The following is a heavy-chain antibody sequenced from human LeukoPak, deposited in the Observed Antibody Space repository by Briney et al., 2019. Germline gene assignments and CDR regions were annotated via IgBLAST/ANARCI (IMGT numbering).Heavy chain of an antibody. CDR2: ISSSGSTI. Sequence: GGSLRLSCAASGFTFSSYEMNWVRQAPGKGLEWVSYISSSGSTIYYADSVKGRFTISRDNAKNPLYLQMNSLRAEDTAVYYCARVGSSGWYSWGQGTLVTVSS. CDR1: GFTFSSYE. CDR3: ARVGSSGWYS. D-gene: IGHD6-19*01. J-gene: IGHJ5*02. V-gene: IGHV3-48*03.